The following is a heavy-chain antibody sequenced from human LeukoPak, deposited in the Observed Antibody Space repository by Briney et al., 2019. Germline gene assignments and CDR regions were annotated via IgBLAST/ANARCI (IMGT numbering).Heavy chain of an antibody. Sequence: GGSLRLSCAASGFTFSSYPMTWVRQAPGKGLEWVSAISGSDGTTYYADSVKGRFTISRDNSKNTLSLQMNSLRAEDTAVYYCAKVGNWKYGHHDYWGQGTLVTVSS. V-gene: IGHV3-23*01. D-gene: IGHD1-7*01. CDR3: AKVGNWKYGHHDY. J-gene: IGHJ4*02. CDR1: GFTFSSYP. CDR2: ISGSDGTT.